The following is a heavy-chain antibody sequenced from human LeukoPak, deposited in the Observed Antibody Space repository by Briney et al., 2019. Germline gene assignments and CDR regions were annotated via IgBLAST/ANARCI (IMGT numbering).Heavy chain of an antibody. J-gene: IGHJ4*02. CDR2: IYHSGST. CDR3: ARVGGSYHATFDY. Sequence: SETLSLTCAVSGGSISSSNWWSWVRQPPGKGLEWIGEIYHSGSTNYNPSLKSRVTISVDKSKNQFPLKLSSVTAADTAVYYCARVGGSYHATFDYWGQGTLVTVSS. CDR1: GGSISSSNW. D-gene: IGHD1-26*01. V-gene: IGHV4-4*02.